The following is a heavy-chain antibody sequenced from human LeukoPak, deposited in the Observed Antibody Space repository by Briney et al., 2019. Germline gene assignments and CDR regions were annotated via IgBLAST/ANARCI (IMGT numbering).Heavy chain of an antibody. CDR2: ISPGGGMT. CDR3: AGGRDIAVAGPGGYFDY. CDR1: GFIFSDYH. V-gene: IGHV3-11*01. J-gene: IGHJ4*02. Sequence: GGSLRLSCAASGFIFSDYHMSWIRQAPGKGLEWLSYISPGGGMTYFADSVKGRFTISRDNARNSLSLRMNSLTAEDTAVYYCAGGRDIAVAGPGGYFDYWGQGTLVTVSS. D-gene: IGHD6-19*01.